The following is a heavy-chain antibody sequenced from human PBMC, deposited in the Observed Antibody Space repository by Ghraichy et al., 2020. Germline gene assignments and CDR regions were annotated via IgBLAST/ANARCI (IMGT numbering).Heavy chain of an antibody. Sequence: SETLSLTCAVYGGSFSGYYWSWIRQPPGKGLEWIGEINHSGSTNYNPSLKSRVTISVDTSKNQFSLKLSSVTAADTAVYYCARYVVVAAKKTRFDPWGQGTLVTVSS. CDR1: GGSFSGYY. D-gene: IGHD2-15*01. CDR2: INHSGST. V-gene: IGHV4-34*01. J-gene: IGHJ5*02. CDR3: ARYVVVAAKKTRFDP.